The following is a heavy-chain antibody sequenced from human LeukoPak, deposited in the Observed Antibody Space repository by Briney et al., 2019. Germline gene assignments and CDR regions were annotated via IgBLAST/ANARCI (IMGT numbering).Heavy chain of an antibody. J-gene: IGHJ4*02. D-gene: IGHD6-13*01. CDR3: AKKGSSSWYYYFDY. CDR2: ISGIGGST. V-gene: IGHV3-23*01. CDR1: GFTFSSYA. Sequence: GGSLRLSCAASGFTFSSYAMGWVRQAPGKGLEWVSAISGIGGSTYYADSVKGRFTISRDNSKNTLYLQMNSMRAEDTAVYYCAKKGSSSWYYYFDYWGQGTLVTVSS.